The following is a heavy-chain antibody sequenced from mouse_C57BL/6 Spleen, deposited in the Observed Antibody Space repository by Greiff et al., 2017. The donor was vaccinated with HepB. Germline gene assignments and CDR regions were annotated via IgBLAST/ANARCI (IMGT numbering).Heavy chain of an antibody. D-gene: IGHD1-1*01. CDR1: GFTFSSYA. J-gene: IGHJ1*03. V-gene: IGHV5-4*03. CDR3: ARGVSYDWYFDV. CDR2: ISDGGSYT. Sequence: EVMLVESGGGLVKPGGSLKLSCAASGFTFSSYAMSWVRQTPEKRLEWVATISDGGSYTYYPDNVKGRFTISRDNAKNNLYLHMSHLKSEDTAMYYCARGVSYDWYFDVWGTGTTVTVSS.